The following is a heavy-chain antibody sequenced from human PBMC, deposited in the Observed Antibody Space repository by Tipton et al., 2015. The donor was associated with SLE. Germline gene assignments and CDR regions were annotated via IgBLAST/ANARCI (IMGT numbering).Heavy chain of an antibody. CDR1: GFRFSGYA. V-gene: IGHV3-49*04. CDR3: TRTLNIASTYGALDI. J-gene: IGHJ3*02. D-gene: IGHD2/OR15-2a*01. Sequence: SLRLSCTTSGFRFSGYAMSWVRQAPGKGLEWLGFIRGKVYSATTEYAASVKGRFTISRDDSKSSVFLQMNSLQTEDTAVYYCTRTLNIASTYGALDIWGQGTMVIVSS. CDR2: IRGKVYSATT.